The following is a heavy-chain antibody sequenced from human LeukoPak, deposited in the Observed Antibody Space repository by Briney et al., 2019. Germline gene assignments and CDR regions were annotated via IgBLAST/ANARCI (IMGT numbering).Heavy chain of an antibody. D-gene: IGHD4-17*01. CDR3: ARHNQPMTTVTTFDY. J-gene: IGHJ4*02. CDR1: GFTFSSYS. Sequence: PGGSLRLSCAASGFTFSSYSMNWVRQAPGKGLEWVSSISSSSYIYYADSVKGRFTISRDNAKNSLYLQMNSLRAEDTAVYYCARHNQPMTTVTTFDYWGQGTLVTVSS. CDR2: ISSSSYI. V-gene: IGHV3-21*01.